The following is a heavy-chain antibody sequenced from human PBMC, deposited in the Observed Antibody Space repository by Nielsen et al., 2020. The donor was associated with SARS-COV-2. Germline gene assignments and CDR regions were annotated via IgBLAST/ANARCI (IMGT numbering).Heavy chain of an antibody. J-gene: IGHJ5*02. D-gene: IGHD3-22*01. Sequence: SETLSLTCTVSGGSISSSSYYWGWIRQPPGKGLEWIGSIYYSGSTNYNPSLKSRVTISVDTSKNQFSLKLSSVTAADTAVYYCARRVTNYDSSGDWFDPWGQGTLVTVSS. CDR3: ARRVTNYDSSGDWFDP. V-gene: IGHV4-39*07. CDR2: IYYSGST. CDR1: GGSISSSSYY.